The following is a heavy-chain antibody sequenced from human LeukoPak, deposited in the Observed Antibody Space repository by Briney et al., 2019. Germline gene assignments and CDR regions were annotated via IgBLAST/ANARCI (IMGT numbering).Heavy chain of an antibody. CDR3: ARGITMIVVSTGYGMDV. V-gene: IGHV3-21*01. J-gene: IGHJ6*02. Sequence: GGSLRLSCAASGFIFKSHAMNWVRRAPGKGLEWVSSISSSSSYIYYADSVKGRFTISRDNAKNSLYLQMNSLRAEDTAVYYCARGITMIVVSTGYGMDVWGQGTTVTVSS. D-gene: IGHD3-22*01. CDR1: GFIFKSHA. CDR2: ISSSSSYI.